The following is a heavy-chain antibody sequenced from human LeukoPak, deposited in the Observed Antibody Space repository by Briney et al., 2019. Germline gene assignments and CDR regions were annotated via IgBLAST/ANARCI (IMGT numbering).Heavy chain of an antibody. CDR2: IFPGDSDT. V-gene: IGHV5-51*01. J-gene: IGHJ4*02. CDR1: GYSFSNYW. Sequence: GESLKISCKGSGYSFSNYWIVWVRQIPGKGLEWMGIIFPGDSDTRYSPSFQGQVTISADKSISTAYLQWSSLKASDSAIYYCARTSSSSWLHYFDYWGQGTLVTVSS. D-gene: IGHD6-13*01. CDR3: ARTSSSSWLHYFDY.